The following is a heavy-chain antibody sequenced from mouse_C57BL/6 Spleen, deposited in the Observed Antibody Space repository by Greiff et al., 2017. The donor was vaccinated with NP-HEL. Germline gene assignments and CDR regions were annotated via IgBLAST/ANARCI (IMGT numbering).Heavy chain of an antibody. J-gene: IGHJ4*01. CDR3: AREGGGSSLYYYAMDY. V-gene: IGHV1-72*01. Sequence: VKLQQPGAELVKPGASVKLSCKASGYTFTSYWMHWVKQRPGRGLEWIGRIDPNSGGTKYNEKFKSKATLTVDKPSSTAYMQLSSLTSEDSAVYYCAREGGGSSLYYYAMDYWGQGTSVTVSS. CDR1: GYTFTSYW. CDR2: IDPNSGGT. D-gene: IGHD1-1*01.